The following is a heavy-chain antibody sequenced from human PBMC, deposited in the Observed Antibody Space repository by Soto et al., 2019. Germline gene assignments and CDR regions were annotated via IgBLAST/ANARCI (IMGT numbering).Heavy chain of an antibody. V-gene: IGHV4-31*03. CDR1: GGSIYTGGFY. CDR2: IYYTGST. D-gene: IGHD1-26*01. Sequence: QVQLQESGPGLVKPSQTLSLTCTVSGGSIYTGGFYWSWIRQLPGKGLEWLGYIYYTGSTQYTPSIKSRLTISTDTSDTQFSLRLTSVTAADTAVYYCATSLVTSRTRVDYWGQGTLVTVSS. J-gene: IGHJ4*02. CDR3: ATSLVTSRTRVDY.